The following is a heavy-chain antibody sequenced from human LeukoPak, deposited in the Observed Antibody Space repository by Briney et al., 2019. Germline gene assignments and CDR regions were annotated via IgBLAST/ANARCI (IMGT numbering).Heavy chain of an antibody. Sequence: SETLSLTCTVSGRSISSSSYYWGWIRQPPGKGLEWIGSIYYSGSTYYNPSLKSRVTISVDTSKNQFSLKLSSVTAADTAVYYCARLGELRLNWFDPWGQGTLVTVSS. CDR1: GRSISSSSYY. CDR2: IYYSGST. CDR3: ARLGELRLNWFDP. V-gene: IGHV4-39*01. J-gene: IGHJ5*02. D-gene: IGHD3-3*01.